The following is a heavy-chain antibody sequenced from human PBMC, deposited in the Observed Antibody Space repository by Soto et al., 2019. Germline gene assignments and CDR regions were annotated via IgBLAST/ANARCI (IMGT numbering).Heavy chain of an antibody. Sequence: QVQLVESGGGVVQPGRSLRLSCAASGFTFSSYAMHWVRQAPGKGLEWVAVISYDGSNKYYADSVKGRFTISRDNSKNTLYLQMNSLRAEDTAVYYCARDLLPSVVVITSDAFDIWGQGTMVTVSS. CDR3: ARDLLPSVVVITSDAFDI. CDR1: GFTFSSYA. V-gene: IGHV3-30-3*01. CDR2: ISYDGSNK. D-gene: IGHD3-22*01. J-gene: IGHJ3*02.